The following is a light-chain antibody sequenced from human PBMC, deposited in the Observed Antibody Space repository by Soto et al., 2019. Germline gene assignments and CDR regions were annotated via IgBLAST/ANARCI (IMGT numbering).Light chain of an antibody. CDR1: QSIGTY. J-gene: IGKJ1*01. CDR3: QQSYSTPT. Sequence: DIQVTQSPSSLSASVGDRVTITCRASQSIGTYLNWYHQKPGKAPQLLIYGASTLQSGVPSRFSASGSGTHFTLTINSIQPEDFGTYSCQQSYSTPTFGQGTKVDIK. V-gene: IGKV1-39*01. CDR2: GAS.